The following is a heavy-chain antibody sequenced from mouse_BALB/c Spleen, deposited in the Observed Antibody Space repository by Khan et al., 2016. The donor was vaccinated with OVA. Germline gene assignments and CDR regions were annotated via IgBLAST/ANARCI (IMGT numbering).Heavy chain of an antibody. D-gene: IGHD2-14*01. CDR3: AKNYRYDVYFDY. V-gene: IGHV1S136*01. Sequence: VQLQQPGPELVKPGASVKMSCKASGYTFTSYVMHWLRQKPGQGLEWIGYIYPYNDDTKYNVKFKGKATLTSDKSSSTAYMELSSLTSEDSAVYYCAKNYRYDVYFDYWGQGTTLTVSS. CDR1: GYTFTSYV. J-gene: IGHJ2*01. CDR2: IYPYNDDT.